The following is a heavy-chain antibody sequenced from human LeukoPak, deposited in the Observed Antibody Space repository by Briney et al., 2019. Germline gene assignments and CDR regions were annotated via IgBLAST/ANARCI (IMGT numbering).Heavy chain of an antibody. CDR2: VYHTGST. Sequence: SETLSLTCAVSGYSISRGYYWALIRQPPGKGLEWIGTVYHTGSTYYNPSLDSRVTISVDTSKNEFSLNLKSVTAADTAVNYCARAGWIITSGIDYWGQGALVTVSS. D-gene: IGHD3-10*01. V-gene: IGHV4-38-2*01. J-gene: IGHJ4*02. CDR3: ARAGWIITSGIDY. CDR1: GYSISRGYY.